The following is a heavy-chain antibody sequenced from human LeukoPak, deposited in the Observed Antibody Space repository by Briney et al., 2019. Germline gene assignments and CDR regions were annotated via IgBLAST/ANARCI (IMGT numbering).Heavy chain of an antibody. CDR1: SFRFSNYA. D-gene: IGHD4-23*01. CDR2: ISGSGGST. J-gene: IGHJ3*02. V-gene: IGHV3-23*01. Sequence: GGSLRLSCAGSSFRFSNYAMTWVRQAPGTGLEWVSGISGSGGSTYYADSVEGRFTISRDNSKNTLYLKMNSLRAEDTAVYYCAKDLYGGNSLGAFDIWGQGTVDTVSS. CDR3: AKDLYGGNSLGAFDI.